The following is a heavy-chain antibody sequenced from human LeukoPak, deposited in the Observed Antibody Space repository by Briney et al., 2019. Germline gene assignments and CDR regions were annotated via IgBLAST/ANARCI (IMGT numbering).Heavy chain of an antibody. CDR3: AKGTAQSGTSPFDP. Sequence: GGSLRLSCAASGFTFSNYAMSWVRQAPGKGLEWVSTVSGSGSSTYYADSVKGRFTISRDNSKNTLSLQMNGLRAEDTALYYCAKGTAQSGTSPFDPWGRGTLVTVSP. J-gene: IGHJ5*02. CDR1: GFTFSNYA. V-gene: IGHV3-23*01. D-gene: IGHD5-12*01. CDR2: VSGSGSST.